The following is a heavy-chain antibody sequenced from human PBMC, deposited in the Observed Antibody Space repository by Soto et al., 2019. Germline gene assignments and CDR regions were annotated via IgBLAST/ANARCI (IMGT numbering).Heavy chain of an antibody. J-gene: IGHJ4*02. D-gene: IGHD3-16*01. V-gene: IGHV3-30-3*01. CDR3: ARAYEGDYFDY. CDR1: GFTFSSYA. Sequence: QVQLVESGGGVVQPGRSLRLSCAASGFTFSSYAMHWVRQAPGKGLEWVAVISYDGSNKYYADSVKGRFTISRDNSKNALYLQMNSLRAEDTAVYYCARAYEGDYFDYWGQGTLVNVSS. CDR2: ISYDGSNK.